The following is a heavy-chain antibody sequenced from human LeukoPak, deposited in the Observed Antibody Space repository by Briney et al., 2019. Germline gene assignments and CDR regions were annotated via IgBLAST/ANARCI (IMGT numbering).Heavy chain of an antibody. CDR1: DDSITMYY. D-gene: IGHD4-11*01. Sequence: SETLSLTCTVSDDSITMYYWTWIRQPPGKGLEWIGYVDHTGSTKFNPSLNGRVSISRDTSKNFFSLRLRSVTAADTAVHFCARGRVSSSTWYSTYYYFFYMDFWGKGTTVTVSS. CDR3: ARGRVSSSTWYSTYYYFFYMDF. CDR2: VDHTGST. J-gene: IGHJ6*03. V-gene: IGHV4-59*01.